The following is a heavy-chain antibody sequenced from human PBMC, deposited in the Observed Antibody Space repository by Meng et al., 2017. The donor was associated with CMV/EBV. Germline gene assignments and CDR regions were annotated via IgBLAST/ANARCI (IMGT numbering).Heavy chain of an antibody. V-gene: IGHV3-21*01. CDR3: ARDGLECSSTSCDYYYYYGMDV. CDR1: GFTFSSYS. D-gene: IGHD2-2*01. Sequence: GESLKISCAASGFTFSSYSMNWVRQAPGKGLEWVSSISSSSSYIYYADSVKGRFTISRDNAKNSLYLQMNSLRAEDTAVYYCARDGLECSSTSCDYYYYYGMDVWGQGTTVTV. CDR2: ISSSSSYI. J-gene: IGHJ6*02.